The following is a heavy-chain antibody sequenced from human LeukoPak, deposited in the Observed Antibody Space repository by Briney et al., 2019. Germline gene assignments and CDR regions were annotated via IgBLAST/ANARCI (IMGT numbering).Heavy chain of an antibody. CDR3: ASGGWNLVVPAAMADYYYYMDV. CDR1: GGTFSRYA. D-gene: IGHD2-2*01. Sequence: GASVKVSCKASGGTFSRYAISWVRQAPGQGLEWMGGIIPIFGTANYAQKFQGRVTITTDESTSTAYMELSSLRSEDTAVYYCASGGWNLVVPAAMADYYYYMDVWGKGTTVTVSS. CDR2: IIPIFGTA. J-gene: IGHJ6*03. V-gene: IGHV1-69*05.